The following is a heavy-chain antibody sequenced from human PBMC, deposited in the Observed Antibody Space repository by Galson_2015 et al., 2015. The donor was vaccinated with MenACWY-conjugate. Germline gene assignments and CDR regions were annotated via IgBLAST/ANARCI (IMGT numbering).Heavy chain of an antibody. D-gene: IGHD4-11*01. CDR3: ARDSLHAPNYYYYYMDV. CDR1: GYTFTSYY. Sequence: SVKVSCKASGYTFTSYYMHWVRQAPGQGLEWMGIINPSGGSTSYAQKFQGRVTMTRDTSTSTVYMELSSLRSEDTAVYYCARDSLHAPNYYYYYMDVWGKGTTVTVSS. J-gene: IGHJ6*03. CDR2: INPSGGST. V-gene: IGHV1-46*03.